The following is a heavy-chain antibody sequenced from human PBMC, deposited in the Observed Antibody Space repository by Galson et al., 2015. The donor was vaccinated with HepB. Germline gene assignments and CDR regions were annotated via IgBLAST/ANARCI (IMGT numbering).Heavy chain of an antibody. J-gene: IGHJ2*01. V-gene: IGHV6-1*01. CDR1: GDSVSSINTA. CDR3: ARAGEDGYNWGVDRYFDL. Sequence: CAISGDSVSSINTAWNWIRQSPSRGLEWLGRTYYRSKFYNDYAPSVKSRISINPDTSKNQLSLQLNSVTPEDTAVYYCARAGEDGYNWGVDRYFDLWGRGTLVTVSS. CDR2: TYYRSKFYN. D-gene: IGHD5-24*01.